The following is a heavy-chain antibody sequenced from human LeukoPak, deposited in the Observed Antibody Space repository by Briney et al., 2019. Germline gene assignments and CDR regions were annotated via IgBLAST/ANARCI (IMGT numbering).Heavy chain of an antibody. CDR1: GYTFTGYY. J-gene: IGHJ4*02. Sequence: ASGNASYKAAGYTFTGYYTHWVRQSPGQGLEWMGWIHPNSGGTNYAQKVQGRGTMTRDTYIRTAYMELSRLRSDDTAVYYCARDMWDYDSSGYYGFDYWGQGTLVTVSS. CDR3: ARDMWDYDSSGYYGFDY. V-gene: IGHV1-2*02. D-gene: IGHD3-22*01. CDR2: IHPNSGGT.